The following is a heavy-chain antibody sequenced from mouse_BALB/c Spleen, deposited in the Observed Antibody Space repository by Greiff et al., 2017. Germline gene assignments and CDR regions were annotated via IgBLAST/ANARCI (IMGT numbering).Heavy chain of an antibody. J-gene: IGHJ2*01. D-gene: IGHD1-1*01. CDR2: ISSGGSYT. CDR1: GFTFSSYT. V-gene: IGHV5-6-4*01. CDR3: TRGEITTVVADYFDY. Sequence: EVKLMESGGGLVKPGGSLKLSCAASGFTFSSYTMSWVRQTPEKRLEWVATISSGGSYTYYPDSVKGRFTISRDNAKNTLYLQMSSLKSEDTAMYYCTRGEITTVVADYFDYWGQGTTLTVSS.